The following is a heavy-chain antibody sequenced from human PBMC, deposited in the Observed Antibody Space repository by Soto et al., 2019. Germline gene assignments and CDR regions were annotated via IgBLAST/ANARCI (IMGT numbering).Heavy chain of an antibody. J-gene: IGHJ6*02. D-gene: IGHD1-26*01. Sequence: VGSLRLSCAVAGFTFNSYGMHWVRQGPGNGLEWVAFISYDSTKTYYADSVKGRFTISRDNSNSALYVQMNSLTGEDTAVYYCARTRSAWSDFHYYSLDVWGQGTTVTVSS. CDR3: ARTRSAWSDFHYYSLDV. V-gene: IGHV3-30*03. CDR2: ISYDSTKT. CDR1: GFTFNSYG.